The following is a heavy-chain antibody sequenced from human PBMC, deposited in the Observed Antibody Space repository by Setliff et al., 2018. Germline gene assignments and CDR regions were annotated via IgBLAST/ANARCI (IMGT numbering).Heavy chain of an antibody. Sequence: ASVKVSCKASGYTFTSHAIHWVRQAPGQRLEWMGWISAYNGFIIYAQMFQGRVIMTTDTSTSTAYMELRSLRSDDTAVYYCARDRPMVVVADNLALFDYWGQGTLVTVSS. D-gene: IGHD2-15*01. J-gene: IGHJ4*02. CDR2: ISAYNGFI. CDR3: ARDRPMVVVADNLALFDY. CDR1: GYTFTSHA. V-gene: IGHV1-18*01.